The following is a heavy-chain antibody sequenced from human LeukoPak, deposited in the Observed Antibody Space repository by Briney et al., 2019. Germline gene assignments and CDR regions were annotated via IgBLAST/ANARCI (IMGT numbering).Heavy chain of an antibody. J-gene: IGHJ4*02. CDR2: INPDGSTT. V-gene: IGHV3-74*01. Sequence: GGSLRLSCAASEFTFSRHWMHWVRQAPGKGLVWVSRINPDGSTTNYADPVEGRFTVSRDNAKDTLYLQMNSLRAEDTAVYYCARSLVGASDYWGQGTLVTVSS. D-gene: IGHD1-26*01. CDR1: EFTFSRHW. CDR3: ARSLVGASDY.